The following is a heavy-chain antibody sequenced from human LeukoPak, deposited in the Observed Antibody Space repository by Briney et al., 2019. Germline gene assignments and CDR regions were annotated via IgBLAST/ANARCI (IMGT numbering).Heavy chain of an antibody. J-gene: IGHJ5*02. CDR1: GYSISSGYY. CDR2: IYHSGST. V-gene: IGHV4-38-2*02. CDR3: ASLESGSSTYWFDP. Sequence: SETLSLTCTVSGYSISSGYYWGWIRQPPGKGLEWIGSIYHSGSTYYNPSLKSRVTISVDTSKNQFSLKLSSVTAADTAVYYCASLESGSSTYWFDPWGQGTLVTVSS. D-gene: IGHD1-26*01.